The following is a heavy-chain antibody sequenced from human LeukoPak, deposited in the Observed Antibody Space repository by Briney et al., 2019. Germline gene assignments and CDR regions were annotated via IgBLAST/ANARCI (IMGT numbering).Heavy chain of an antibody. V-gene: IGHV3-15*01. CDR2: IKSKIDGGTT. Sequence: GGSLRLSCAASGFTFSNAWMSWVRQAPGKGLEWVGRIKSKIDGGTTDYAALVKGRFSISRDDSKNTLYLQMNSLKTEDTAVYYCTTDIRWELEPLDYWGQGTLVTVSS. CDR1: GFTFSNAW. D-gene: IGHD1-26*01. CDR3: TTDIRWELEPLDY. J-gene: IGHJ4*02.